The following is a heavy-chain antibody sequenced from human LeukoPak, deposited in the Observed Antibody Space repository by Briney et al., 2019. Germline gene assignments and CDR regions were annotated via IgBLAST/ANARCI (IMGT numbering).Heavy chain of an antibody. CDR1: GFTFSSYG. Sequence: PGGSLRLSCAASGFTFSSYGMHWVRQAPGKGLEWVAVISYDGSNKYYADSVKGRFTISRDNSKNTLYLQMGSLRAEDMAVYYCAREPHSSRDYYYYGMDVWGQGTTVTVSS. CDR2: ISYDGSNK. V-gene: IGHV3-30*03. D-gene: IGHD6-13*01. CDR3: AREPHSSRDYYYYGMDV. J-gene: IGHJ6*02.